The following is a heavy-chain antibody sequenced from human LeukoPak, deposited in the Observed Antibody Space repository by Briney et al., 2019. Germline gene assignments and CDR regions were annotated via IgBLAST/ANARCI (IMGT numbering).Heavy chain of an antibody. Sequence: PGGSLRLSCAASGFTFDDYGMSWVRQAPGKGLEWVSGINWNGGSTGYADSVKGRFTISRDNAKNSLYLQMNSLRAEDTALYYCAKTPGSGSYRYVDYWGQGTLVTASS. J-gene: IGHJ4*02. CDR2: INWNGGST. CDR1: GFTFDDYG. D-gene: IGHD1-26*01. V-gene: IGHV3-20*04. CDR3: AKTPGSGSYRYVDY.